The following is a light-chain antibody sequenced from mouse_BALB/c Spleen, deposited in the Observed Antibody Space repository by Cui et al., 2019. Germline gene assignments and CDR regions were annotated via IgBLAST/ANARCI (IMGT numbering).Light chain of an antibody. V-gene: IGKV4-72*01. CDR2: ATS. J-gene: IGKJ4*01. CDR3: QQWSSNPFT. CDR1: SSVSY. Sequence: QLVLSQSPAMLSASPGETVTMTCRASSSVSYMLAYQQKPGSSPTPWIYATSNLTSAVAARFSGGGSGTSYSLPISRVEAEDAATYYCQQWSSNPFTFGSGTKLEIK.